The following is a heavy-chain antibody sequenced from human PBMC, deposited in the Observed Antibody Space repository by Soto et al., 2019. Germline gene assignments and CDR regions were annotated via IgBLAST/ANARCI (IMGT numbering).Heavy chain of an antibody. J-gene: IGHJ6*03. CDR3: AKDGGASPIVVVPAAMDYYYMDV. D-gene: IGHD2-2*01. V-gene: IGHV3-30*18. Sequence: QVQLVESGGGVVQPGRSLRLSCAASGFTFSSYGMHWVRQAPGKGLEWVAVISYDGSNKYYADSVKGRFTISRDNSKNTLFVRMNSLRAEDKAVYYCAKDGGASPIVVVPAAMDYYYMDVWGKGTTVTVSS. CDR1: GFTFSSYG. CDR2: ISYDGSNK.